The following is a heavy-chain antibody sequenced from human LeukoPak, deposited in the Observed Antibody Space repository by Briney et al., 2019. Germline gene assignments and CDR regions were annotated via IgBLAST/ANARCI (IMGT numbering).Heavy chain of an antibody. Sequence: PSETLSLTCTVSGGPISSYYWSWIRQPPGRGREWIGYIYYSGSTKYNRSLKSRVSISVNTSKNQFSPKLSSVTAADTAVYYCARGFCSGGSCYSAIFDYWGQGTLVTVSS. CDR1: GGPISSYY. J-gene: IGHJ4*02. CDR2: IYYSGST. CDR3: ARGFCSGGSCYSAIFDY. V-gene: IGHV4-59*01. D-gene: IGHD2-15*01.